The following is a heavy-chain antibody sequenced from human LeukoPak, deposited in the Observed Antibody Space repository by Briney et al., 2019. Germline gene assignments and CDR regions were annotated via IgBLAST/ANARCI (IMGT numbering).Heavy chain of an antibody. D-gene: IGHD6-13*01. Sequence: SETLSLTCTVSGGSISSYYWSWIRQPPGKGLEWIGYIYYSGSTNYNPSLKSRVTISVDTSKNQFSLKLSSVTAADTAVYYCARGIAAAVSWYFDLWGRGTLVTVSS. J-gene: IGHJ2*01. V-gene: IGHV4-59*01. CDR1: GGSISSYY. CDR2: IYYSGST. CDR3: ARGIAAAVSWYFDL.